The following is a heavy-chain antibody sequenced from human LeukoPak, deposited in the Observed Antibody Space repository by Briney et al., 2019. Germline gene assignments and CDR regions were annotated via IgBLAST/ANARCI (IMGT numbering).Heavy chain of an antibody. CDR1: GYTLTELS. V-gene: IGHV1-69*05. Sequence: ASVKVSCKVSGYTLTELSMHWVRQAPGQGLEWMGRIIPIFGTANYAQKFQGRVTITTDESTSTAYMELSSLRSEDTAVYYCARDRRNYYGSGSQFDYWGQGTLVTVSS. D-gene: IGHD3-10*01. CDR3: ARDRRNYYGSGSQFDY. CDR2: IIPIFGTA. J-gene: IGHJ4*02.